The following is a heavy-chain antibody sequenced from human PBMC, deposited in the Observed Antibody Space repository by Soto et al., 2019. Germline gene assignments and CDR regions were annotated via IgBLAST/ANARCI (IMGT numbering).Heavy chain of an antibody. Sequence: QVQLVESGGGVVQPGRSLRLSCAASGFTFSSYGMHWVRQAPGKGLEWVAVISYDGSNKYYADSVKGRFTISRDNSKNTLNLQMNSLRAEDTAVYYCAKEYYDFWSGYYTESYYYYYMDVWGKGTTVTVS. CDR2: ISYDGSNK. J-gene: IGHJ6*03. V-gene: IGHV3-30*18. CDR1: GFTFSSYG. D-gene: IGHD3-3*01. CDR3: AKEYYDFWSGYYTESYYYYYMDV.